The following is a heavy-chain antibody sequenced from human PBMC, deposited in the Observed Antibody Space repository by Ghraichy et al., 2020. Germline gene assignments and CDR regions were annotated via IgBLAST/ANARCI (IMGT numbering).Heavy chain of an antibody. V-gene: IGHV3-11*01. J-gene: IGHJ6*02. CDR2: ISESGTTI. D-gene: IGHD2-8*02. CDR3: ARDGPLVGMDV. CDR1: GFTFSAYF. Sequence: GGSLRLSCVASGFTFSAYFMTWIRQAPGKGLEWISYISESGTTISYADSVKGRFTISRDNSKKSLFLQMNSLSAEDTAVYFCARDGPLVGMDVWGQGTPVTVSS.